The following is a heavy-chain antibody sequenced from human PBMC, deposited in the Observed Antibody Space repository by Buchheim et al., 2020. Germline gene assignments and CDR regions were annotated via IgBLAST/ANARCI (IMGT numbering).Heavy chain of an antibody. V-gene: IGHV4-39*07. J-gene: IGHJ5*02. CDR2: IYYSGST. Sequence: QLQLQESGPGLVKPSETLSLTCTVSGGSISRSSYYWGWIRQPPGKGLEWIGSIYYSGSTYYNPSLKSRVTISVDTSKNQFSLKLSSVTAADTAVYYCARSQYDILTGYYHGWFDPWGQGTL. D-gene: IGHD3-9*01. CDR1: GGSISRSSYY. CDR3: ARSQYDILTGYYHGWFDP.